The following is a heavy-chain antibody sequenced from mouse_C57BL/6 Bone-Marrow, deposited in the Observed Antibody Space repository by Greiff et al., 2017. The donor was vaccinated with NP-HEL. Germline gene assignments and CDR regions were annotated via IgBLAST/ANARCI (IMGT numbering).Heavy chain of an antibody. J-gene: IGHJ3*01. Sequence: VHVKQSGAELVRPGASVKLSCTASGFNIKDDYMHWVKQRPEQGLEWIGWIDPENGDTEYASKFQGKATITADTSSNTAYLQLSSLTSEDTAVYYCTTRDSRFAYWGQGTLVTVSA. CDR2: IDPENGDT. CDR3: TTRDSRFAY. CDR1: GFNIKDDY. V-gene: IGHV14-4*01.